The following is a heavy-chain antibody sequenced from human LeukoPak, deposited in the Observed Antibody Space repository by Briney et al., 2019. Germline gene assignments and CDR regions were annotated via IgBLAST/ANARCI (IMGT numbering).Heavy chain of an antibody. CDR2: IFYGGST. CDR1: SGSISTSNYY. D-gene: IGHD6-13*01. J-gene: IGHJ4*02. CDR3: ARRRIAAPVDY. Sequence: SETLSLTCTVSSGSISTSNYYWGWVRQPPGKALEWIGNIFYGGSTYYSPSLKSRVTISLDTSRNQFSLKLNSVTAADTAVYYCARRRIAAPVDYWGQGTLVTVSS. V-gene: IGHV4-39*01.